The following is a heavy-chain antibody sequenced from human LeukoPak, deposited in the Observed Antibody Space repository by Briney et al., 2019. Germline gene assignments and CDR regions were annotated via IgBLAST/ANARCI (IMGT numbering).Heavy chain of an antibody. J-gene: IGHJ5*02. CDR2: IYYSGST. Sequence: SETLSLTCTVSGGSISSSSYYWGWIRQPPGKGLEWIGSIYYSGSTYYNPSLKSLVTISVDTSKNQFSLKLSSVTAADTAVYYCARHMDIVVVPAVLDPWGQGTLVTVSS. CDR1: GGSISSSSYY. CDR3: ARHMDIVVVPAVLDP. V-gene: IGHV4-39*01. D-gene: IGHD2-2*03.